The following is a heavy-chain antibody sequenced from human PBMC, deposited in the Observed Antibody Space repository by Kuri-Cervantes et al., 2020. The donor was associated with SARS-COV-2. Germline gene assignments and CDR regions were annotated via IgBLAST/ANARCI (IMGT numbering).Heavy chain of an antibody. J-gene: IGHJ4*02. Sequence: GESLKISCAASGFTFSSYAMHWVRQAPGKRLEWVAVISYDGSNKYYADSVKGRFTISRDNSKNTLYLQMNSLRAEDTAVYYWAKDGCSSTSCYMGYYFDYWGQGTLVTVSS. CDR2: ISYDGSNK. D-gene: IGHD2-2*02. CDR1: GFTFSSYA. CDR3: AKDGCSSTSCYMGYYFDY. V-gene: IGHV3-30*04.